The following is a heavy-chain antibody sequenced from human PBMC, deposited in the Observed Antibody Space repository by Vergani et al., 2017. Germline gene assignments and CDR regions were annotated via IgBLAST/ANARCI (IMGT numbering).Heavy chain of an antibody. Sequence: EVQLVESGGGLVQPGGSLRLSCAASGFTVSSNYMSWVRQAPGKGLGWVSVIYSGGSTYYADSVKGRFTISRDNSKNTLYLQMNSLRAEDTAVYYCARAPGIAVAGRWFDPWGQGTLVTVSS. V-gene: IGHV3-66*01. CDR1: GFTVSSNY. J-gene: IGHJ5*02. D-gene: IGHD6-19*01. CDR2: IYSGGST. CDR3: ARAPGIAVAGRWFDP.